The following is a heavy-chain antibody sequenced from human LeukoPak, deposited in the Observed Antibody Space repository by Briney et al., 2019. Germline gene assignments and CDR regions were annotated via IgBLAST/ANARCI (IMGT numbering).Heavy chain of an antibody. D-gene: IGHD3-10*01. CDR3: ARGPHIGSGSYPAGSRCYYYAMDV. Sequence: PSETLSLTCAVYGGSFSGYYWSWIRQPPGKGLEWIGEINHSGSTNYNPSLKSRVTISVDTSKNQFSLKLSSVTAADTAVYYCARGPHIGSGSYPAGSRCYYYAMDVWGQGTTVTVSS. CDR2: INHSGST. J-gene: IGHJ6*02. CDR1: GGSFSGYY. V-gene: IGHV4-34*01.